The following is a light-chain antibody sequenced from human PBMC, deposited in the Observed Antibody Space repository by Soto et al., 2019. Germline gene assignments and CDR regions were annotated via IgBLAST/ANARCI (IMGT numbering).Light chain of an antibody. Sequence: QLVLTQPPSVSGAPGQRVTISCTGSSSNIGAGYDVQWYQQLPGTAPKLLIYSNSNRPSGVPDQFSASKSGTSASLAITGLQAEDEADYYCQSYDSSLSGVVFGGGTKLTVL. J-gene: IGLJ2*01. V-gene: IGLV1-40*01. CDR3: QSYDSSLSGVV. CDR1: SSNIGAGYD. CDR2: SNS.